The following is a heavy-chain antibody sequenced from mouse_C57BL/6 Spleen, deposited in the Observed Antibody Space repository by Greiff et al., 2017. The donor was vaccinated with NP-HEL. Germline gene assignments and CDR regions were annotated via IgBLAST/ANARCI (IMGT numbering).Heavy chain of an antibody. Sequence: QVQLQQSGAELVKPGASVKMSCKASGYTFTSYWITWVKQRPGQGLEWIGDIYPGSGSTNYNEKFKSKATLTVDTSSSTAYMQLSSLTSEDSAVYYCAREKLSKVVSYWGQGTLVTVSA. D-gene: IGHD1-3*01. CDR1: GYTFTSYW. V-gene: IGHV1-55*01. CDR3: AREKLSKVVSY. J-gene: IGHJ3*01. CDR2: IYPGSGST.